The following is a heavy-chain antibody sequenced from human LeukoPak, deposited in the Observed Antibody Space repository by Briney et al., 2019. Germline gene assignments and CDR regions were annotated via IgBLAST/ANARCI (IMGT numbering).Heavy chain of an antibody. D-gene: IGHD5-12*01. V-gene: IGHV3-53*01. CDR3: ARDRVTRGYSYGIPLYGMDV. J-gene: IGHJ6*02. CDR2: IYSGGST. CDR1: GFTFSSFG. Sequence: GGSLRLSCGASGFTFSSFGMHWLRQAPGKGLEWVSVIYSGGSTYYADSVKGRFTISRDNSKNTLYLQMNSLRAEDTAVYYCARDRVTRGYSYGIPLYGMDVWGQGTTVTVSS.